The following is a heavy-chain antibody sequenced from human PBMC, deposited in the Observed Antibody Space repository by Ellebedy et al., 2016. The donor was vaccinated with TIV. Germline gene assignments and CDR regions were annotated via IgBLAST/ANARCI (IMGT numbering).Heavy chain of an antibody. CDR2: ISWNSGSI. V-gene: IGHV3-9*01. CDR1: GFTFDDYA. J-gene: IGHJ6*02. CDR3: AKERYNWNAGYGMDV. Sequence: SLKISXAASGFTFDDYAMHWVRQVPGKGLEWVSGISWNSGSIGYADSVKGRFTISRDNAKNSLYLQMNSLRAEDTALYYCAKERYNWNAGYGMDVWGQGTTVTVSS. D-gene: IGHD1-1*01.